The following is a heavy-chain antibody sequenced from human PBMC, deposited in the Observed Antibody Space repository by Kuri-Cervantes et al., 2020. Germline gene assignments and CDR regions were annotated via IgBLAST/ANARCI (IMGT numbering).Heavy chain of an antibody. CDR3: AREIRYFDWLLSGHYGMDV. CDR1: GGSVSSGSYY. Sequence: SETLSLTCTVSGGSVSSGSYYWSWIRQPPGKGLEWIGYIYYSGSTNYNPSLKSRVTISVDTSKNQFSLKLSSVTAADTAVYYCAREIRYFDWLLSGHYGMDVWGQGTTVTVSS. J-gene: IGHJ6*02. V-gene: IGHV4-61*01. D-gene: IGHD3-9*01. CDR2: IYYSGST.